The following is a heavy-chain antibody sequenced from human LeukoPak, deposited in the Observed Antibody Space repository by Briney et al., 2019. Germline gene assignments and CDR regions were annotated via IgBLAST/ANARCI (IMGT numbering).Heavy chain of an antibody. CDR2: INPKSGDP. D-gene: IGHD6-19*01. V-gene: IGHV1-2*06. CDR1: GYTFTDYY. CDR3: ARAPDLAEQWLTGTNWFDR. Sequence: ASVKVSCKASGYTFTDYYMHWVRQAPGLGLEYMGRINPKSGDPNYAQKFLGRVTMTRDTSISTAYREMRRLTSDDTAVYYCARAPDLAEQWLTGTNWFDRWGQGTLVTVSS. J-gene: IGHJ5*02.